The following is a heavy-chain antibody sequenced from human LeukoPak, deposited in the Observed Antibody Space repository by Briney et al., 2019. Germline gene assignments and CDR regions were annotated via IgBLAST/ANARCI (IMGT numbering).Heavy chain of an antibody. CDR3: ARDRSRKFVGWFDP. Sequence: SETLSLTCSVSGDSITSYSWSWIRQPAGKGLEWIGRVYASGNTNYNPSLESRVTISMDKFQNQFSLTLRSVTAADTAVYYCARDRSRKFVGWFDPWGQGVLVTVSS. CDR1: GDSITSYS. D-gene: IGHD1-14*01. CDR2: VYASGNT. V-gene: IGHV4-4*07. J-gene: IGHJ5*02.